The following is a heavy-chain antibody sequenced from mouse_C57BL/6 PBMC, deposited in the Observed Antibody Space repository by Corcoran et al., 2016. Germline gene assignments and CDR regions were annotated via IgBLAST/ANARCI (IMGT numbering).Heavy chain of an antibody. J-gene: IGHJ2*01. CDR1: GYTFTDYY. D-gene: IGHD3-2*02. Sequence: QVQLQQSGPELVKPGASVKISCMASGYTFTDYYINWVKQRPGQGLEWIGWIFPGSGSTYYNEKFKGKATLTVDKSSSKAYMLLSSLTSEDYAVYFCARSLRDSSGLFDYWGQGTTLTVSS. CDR3: ARSLRDSSGLFDY. V-gene: IGHV1-75*01. CDR2: IFPGSGST.